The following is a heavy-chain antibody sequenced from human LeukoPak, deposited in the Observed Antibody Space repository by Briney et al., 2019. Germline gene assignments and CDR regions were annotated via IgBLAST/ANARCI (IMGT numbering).Heavy chain of an antibody. D-gene: IGHD6-13*01. CDR1: GFTFSSYS. CDR3: ARDLSLYSDTSF. J-gene: IGHJ4*02. V-gene: IGHV3-48*01. Sequence: PGGSLRLSCAASGFTFSSYSMNWVRQAPGKGLEWVSYISDSGATIYHADSVKGRFTISRDNAKNSLYLQMNSLRAEDTAVYYCARDLSLYSDTSFWGQGTLVTVSS. CDR2: ISDSGATI.